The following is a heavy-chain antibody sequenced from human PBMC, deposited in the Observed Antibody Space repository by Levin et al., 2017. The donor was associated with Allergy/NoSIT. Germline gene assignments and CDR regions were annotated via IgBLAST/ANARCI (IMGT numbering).Heavy chain of an antibody. CDR1: GFTFSSYA. V-gene: IGHV3-23*01. J-gene: IGHJ4*02. D-gene: IGHD7-27*01. CDR3: SKLTGAVVY. Sequence: GESLKISCAASGFTFSSYAMNWVRQAPGKGLEWVSAINSSGDSTFYADSVKGRFTISRDNSKNTLYLQMNNLRAEDMALYYCSKLTGAVVYWCQGTLVTVSS. CDR2: INSSGDST.